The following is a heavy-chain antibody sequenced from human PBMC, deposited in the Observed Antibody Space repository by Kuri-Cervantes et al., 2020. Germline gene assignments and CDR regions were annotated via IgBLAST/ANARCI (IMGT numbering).Heavy chain of an antibody. V-gene: IGHV4-39*01. CDR1: GGSLSSSGFL. CDR3: ARHSPDTAMVFDI. CDR2: IYHSGST. J-gene: IGHJ3*02. D-gene: IGHD5-18*01. Sequence: ESLKISCTVAGGSLSSSGFLWGWIRQSPGKGLEWIGSIYHSGSTNYNPSLKSRVTISVDTSKNQFSLKLSSVTAADTAVYYCARHSPDTAMVFDIWGQGTMVTVSS.